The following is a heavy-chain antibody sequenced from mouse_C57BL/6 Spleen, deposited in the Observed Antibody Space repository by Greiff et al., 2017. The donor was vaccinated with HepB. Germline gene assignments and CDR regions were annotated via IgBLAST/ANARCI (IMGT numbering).Heavy chain of an antibody. Sequence: EVQLQQSGPELVKPGASVKIPCKASGYTFTDYNMDWVKQSHGKSLEWIGDINPNNGGTNYNQKFKGKATLTVDTSSSTAYMELRSLTSEDTAVYYCARGRYSYGSSYSYAMDYWGQGTSVTVSS. D-gene: IGHD1-1*01. V-gene: IGHV1-18*01. CDR1: GYTFTDYN. CDR3: ARGRYSYGSSYSYAMDY. J-gene: IGHJ4*01. CDR2: INPNNGGT.